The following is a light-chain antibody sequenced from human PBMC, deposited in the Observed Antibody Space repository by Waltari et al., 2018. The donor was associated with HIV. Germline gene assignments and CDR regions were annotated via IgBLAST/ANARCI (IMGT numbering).Light chain of an antibody. V-gene: IGLV1-51*01. Sequence: QPVLTQPPSVSAAPGRSVTITCPGSTSTIETNYVSWYQQIPGTAPKLLIYDNNKRPSGIPERFSGSKSATSATLGITGLQTGDEAEYFCGTWDSSLNTPVFGGGSRLTVL. CDR1: TSTIETNY. CDR3: GTWDSSLNTPV. CDR2: DNN. J-gene: IGLJ2*01.